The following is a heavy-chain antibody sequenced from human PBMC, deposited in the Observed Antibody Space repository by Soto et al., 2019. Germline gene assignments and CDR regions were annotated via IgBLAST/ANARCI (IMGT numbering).Heavy chain of an antibody. J-gene: IGHJ4*02. D-gene: IGHD2-2*01. CDR3: ARRPRKPAGSLPGY. V-gene: IGHV3-23*01. CDR1: RFTFSSFA. CDR2: ISGDGSRT. Sequence: GSLRIACAASRFTFSSFAMSWVRQDPGKGLEWVSAISGDGSRTYYADSVNGRFTISRDNSKNTLYLQINALKVEDTAVYYCARRPRKPAGSLPGYWGQGTLVTVSS.